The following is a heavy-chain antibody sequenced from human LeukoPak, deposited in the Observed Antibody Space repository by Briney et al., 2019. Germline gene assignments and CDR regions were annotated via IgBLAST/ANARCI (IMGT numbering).Heavy chain of an antibody. CDR2: INAGNGNT. Sequence: ASVKVSCKASGYTFTSYAMHWVGQAPGQRLEWVGWINAGNGNTKYSQKFQGRVTITRDTSASSAYMELSGLRSEDTAVYYCARSPRVAAAGHHFDSWGQGTLVTVSS. J-gene: IGHJ4*02. V-gene: IGHV1-3*01. CDR1: GYTFTSYA. CDR3: ARSPRVAAAGHHFDS. D-gene: IGHD6-13*01.